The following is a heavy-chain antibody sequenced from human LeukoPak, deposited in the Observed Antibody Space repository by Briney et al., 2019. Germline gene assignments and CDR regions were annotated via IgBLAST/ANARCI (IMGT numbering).Heavy chain of an antibody. CDR3: ASIDLDS. V-gene: IGHV1-24*01. CDR2: EDGEA. Sequence: ASVKVSCKVCGYTLRELSIHWVRQAPGKGLEWMGGEDGEAIYAQKLQGRVTMTEDTSTDTAYMDLSSLISEDTAVYYCASIDLDSWGQGTLVTVSS. J-gene: IGHJ4*02. CDR1: GYTLRELS. D-gene: IGHD3-22*01.